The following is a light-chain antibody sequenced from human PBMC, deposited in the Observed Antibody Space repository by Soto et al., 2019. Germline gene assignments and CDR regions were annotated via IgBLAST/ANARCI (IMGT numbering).Light chain of an antibody. CDR1: GSSLGENA. J-gene: IGLJ3*02. V-gene: IGLV1-40*01. CDR3: QSYDNSLTEWV. Sequence: QSVLTQPPSVSAAPGQNVTISCSGDGSSLGENAMCWYQVLPGTAPKLLIYGNNNRPSGVPDRFSGSKSAISASLVITGLQADDEADYYCQSYDNSLTEWVFGGGTKLTVL. CDR2: GNN.